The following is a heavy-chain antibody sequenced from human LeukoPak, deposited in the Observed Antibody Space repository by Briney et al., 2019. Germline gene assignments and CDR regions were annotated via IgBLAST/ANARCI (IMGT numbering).Heavy chain of an antibody. CDR1: VFNFSTYV. CDR3: AKDYLEQQLVRSFDY. D-gene: IGHD6-13*01. V-gene: IGHV3-23*01. CDR2: ISNSGGST. Sequence: GGSLRLSCAAWVFNFSTYVMICLRRAPGKGLEGVSAISNSGGSTYYADSVRGRFIISRDNYKNTLYLKMKSLRAEDTAVYYCAKDYLEQQLVRSFDYWGQGTLVTVSS. J-gene: IGHJ4*02.